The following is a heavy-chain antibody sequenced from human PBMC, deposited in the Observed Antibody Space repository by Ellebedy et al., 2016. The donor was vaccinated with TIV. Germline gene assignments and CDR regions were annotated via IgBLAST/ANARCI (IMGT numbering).Heavy chain of an antibody. CDR3: ATDGSYGDYLSPTHAFVI. J-gene: IGHJ3*02. Sequence: GESLKISCGASGFSFRSYWMTWVRQAPGKGLEWVANIKQDESEKYYVDSVKGRFTISRDNAKNSLYLHLNSLRAEDTAMYYCATDGSYGDYLSPTHAFVIWGQGTMVTVSS. D-gene: IGHD4-17*01. CDR1: GFSFRSYW. CDR2: IKQDESEK. V-gene: IGHV3-7*01.